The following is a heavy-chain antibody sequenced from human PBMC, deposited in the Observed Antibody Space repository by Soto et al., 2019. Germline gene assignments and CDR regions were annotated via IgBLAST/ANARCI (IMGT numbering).Heavy chain of an antibody. CDR2: ISYDGANK. V-gene: IGHV3-30*18. Sequence: PGGSLRLSCAASGFTFSSYGIHWVRQAPGKGLEWVALISYDGANKYYADSVKGRFTISRDNSKNTLYLQMNSLRPEDTAVYYCANPYCFFNSCFDTWFDPGGKGTPVTVSS. CDR1: GFTFSSYG. CDR3: ANPYCFFNSCFDTWFDP. J-gene: IGHJ5*02. D-gene: IGHD2-15*01.